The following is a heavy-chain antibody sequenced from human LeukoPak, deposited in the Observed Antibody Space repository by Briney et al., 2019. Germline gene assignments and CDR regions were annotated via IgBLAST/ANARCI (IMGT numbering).Heavy chain of an antibody. D-gene: IGHD2-2*01. CDR2: INPSGGST. CDR3: ARFMCYCSGTSCYVDGMDV. J-gene: IGHJ6*02. Sequence: ASVKVSCKASGYTFTSYYMHWVRQAPGQGLEWMGIINPSGGSTSYAQKFQGRVTMTRDTSTSTVYMELSSLRSEDTAVYYCARFMCYCSGTSCYVDGMDVWGQGTTVTVSS. CDR1: GYTFTSYY. V-gene: IGHV1-46*01.